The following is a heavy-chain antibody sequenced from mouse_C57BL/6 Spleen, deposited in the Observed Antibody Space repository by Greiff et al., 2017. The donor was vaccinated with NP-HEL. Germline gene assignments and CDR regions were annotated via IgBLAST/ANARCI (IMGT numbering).Heavy chain of an antibody. V-gene: IGHV1-82*01. D-gene: IGHD1-1*01. CDR3: AREDLYYGSSLYAMDY. CDR2: IYPGDGDT. J-gene: IGHJ4*01. Sequence: LVEPGASVKIPCKASGYAFSSSWMNWVKQRPGKGLEWIGRIYPGDGDTNYNGKFKGKATLTADKSSSTAYMQLSSLTSEDSAVYFCAREDLYYGSSLYAMDYWGQGTSVTVSS. CDR1: GYAFSSSW.